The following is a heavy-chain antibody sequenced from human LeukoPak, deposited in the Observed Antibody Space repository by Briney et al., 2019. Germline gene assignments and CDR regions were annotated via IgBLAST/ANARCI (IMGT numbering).Heavy chain of an antibody. Sequence: PGGSLRLSCAGSDFSFITYAMSWVRQAPGKGLEWVAVISYDGSNKYYADPVKGRFTISRDNSKNTLYLQMNSLRAEDTAVYYCARDGNGYSYYYYYMDVWGKGTTVTVSS. CDR2: ISYDGSNK. D-gene: IGHD6-13*01. CDR1: DFSFITYA. J-gene: IGHJ6*03. V-gene: IGHV3-30*04. CDR3: ARDGNGYSYYYYYMDV.